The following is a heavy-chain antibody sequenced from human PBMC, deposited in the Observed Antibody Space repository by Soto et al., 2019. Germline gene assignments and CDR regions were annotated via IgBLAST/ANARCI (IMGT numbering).Heavy chain of an antibody. CDR3: ASDYGEIEAFDI. D-gene: IGHD4-17*01. V-gene: IGHV1-69*01. J-gene: IGHJ3*02. CDR1: GGPFNNHA. CDR2: VIPTLATA. Sequence: QVQLVQSGAEVKKPGSSVKVSCKTSGGPFNNHAINWVRQAPGQGLEWVGLVIPTLATADYAQKFQGRVRMTADGVTNTAYMELSSLRSDDPGVYYCASDYGEIEAFDIWGQGTLVTVSS.